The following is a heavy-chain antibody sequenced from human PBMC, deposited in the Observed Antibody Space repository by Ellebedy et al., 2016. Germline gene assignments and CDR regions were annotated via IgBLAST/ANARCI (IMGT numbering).Heavy chain of an antibody. Sequence: GGSLRLSXAASGFAFSNHGVHWVRQAPGKGLEWVAVVSYDGSRTYYADSVKGRFTMSRDNAKNTLYLQMNSLTAEDTAVYYCASSYDSVNGLTQFDPWGQGTLVTVSS. V-gene: IGHV3-30-3*01. J-gene: IGHJ5*02. CDR3: ASSYDSVNGLTQFDP. D-gene: IGHD5-12*01. CDR2: VSYDGSRT. CDR1: GFAFSNHG.